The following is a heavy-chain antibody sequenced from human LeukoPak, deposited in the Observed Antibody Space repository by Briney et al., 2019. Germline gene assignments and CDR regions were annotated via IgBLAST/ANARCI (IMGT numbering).Heavy chain of an antibody. V-gene: IGHV1-2*02. J-gene: IGHJ6*03. CDR2: INPNSGGT. CDR1: GYTFTGYY. Sequence: ASVKVSCKASGYTFTGYYMHWVRQAPGQGLEWMGWINPNSGGTNYAQKFQGGVTMARDTSISTAYMELSSLRSEDTAVYYCARGSYRHYYYYYYMDVWGKGTTVTISS. CDR3: ARGSYRHYYYYYYMDV. D-gene: IGHD3-10*01.